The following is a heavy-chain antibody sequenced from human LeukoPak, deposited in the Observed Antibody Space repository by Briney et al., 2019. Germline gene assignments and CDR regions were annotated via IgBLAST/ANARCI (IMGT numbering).Heavy chain of an antibody. CDR2: IYYSGST. J-gene: IGHJ4*02. Sequence: SQTLSLTCTVSGGSISSGGYYWSWIRQHPGKGLEWIGYIYYSGSTYYNPSLKSRVTISVDTSKNQFSLSLNSVTAADTAVYYCARGPYYYDSSDYSFDFWGQGTLVTVSS. CDR1: GGSISSGGYY. V-gene: IGHV4-31*03. D-gene: IGHD3-22*01. CDR3: ARGPYYYDSSDYSFDF.